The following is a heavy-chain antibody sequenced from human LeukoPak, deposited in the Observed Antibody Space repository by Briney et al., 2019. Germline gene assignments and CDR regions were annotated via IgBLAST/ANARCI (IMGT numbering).Heavy chain of an antibody. J-gene: IGHJ6*03. Sequence: GGSLRLSCAASGFTFSSYAMSWVRQAPGKGLEWVSAISGSGGSTYYADSVKGRYTISRDNSKNTLYLQMNSLRAEDTAVYYRAKDFGGVYYGSGSYDWYYMDVWGKGTTVTISS. CDR1: GFTFSSYA. D-gene: IGHD3-10*01. CDR2: ISGSGGST. CDR3: AKDFGGVYYGSGSYDWYYMDV. V-gene: IGHV3-23*01.